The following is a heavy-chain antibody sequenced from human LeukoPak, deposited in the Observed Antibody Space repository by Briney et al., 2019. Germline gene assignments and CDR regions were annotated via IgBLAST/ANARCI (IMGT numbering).Heavy chain of an antibody. CDR2: INTDGRGT. J-gene: IGHJ3*02. CDR3: ARGNAHAFDI. V-gene: IGHV3-74*01. D-gene: IGHD1-1*01. CDR1: RFTFSSYW. Sequence: GGSLRLSCAASRFTFSSYWMHWVRQAPGKGLVWVSRINTDGRGTSYADSVKGRFTISRDNAKNTLYLQMNSLRAEDTAVYYCARGNAHAFDIWGQGTMVTVSS.